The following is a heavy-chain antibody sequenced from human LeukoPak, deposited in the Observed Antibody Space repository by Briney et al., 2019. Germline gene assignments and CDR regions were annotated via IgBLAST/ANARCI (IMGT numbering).Heavy chain of an antibody. CDR2: ISYDGSNK. CDR3: ARPVSEHQLLFDY. Sequence: PGRSLRLSCAASGFTFSSYAMHWVRQAPGKGLEWVAVISYDGSNKYYADSVKGRFTISRDNSKNTLYLQMNSLRAEDTAVYYCARPVSEHQLLFDYWGQGTLVTVSS. V-gene: IGHV3-30-3*01. CDR1: GFTFSSYA. D-gene: IGHD1-26*01. J-gene: IGHJ4*02.